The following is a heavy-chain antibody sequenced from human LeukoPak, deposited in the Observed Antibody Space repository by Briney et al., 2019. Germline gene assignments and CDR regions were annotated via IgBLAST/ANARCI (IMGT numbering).Heavy chain of an antibody. V-gene: IGHV1-8*01. CDR3: ARAGRYCSSTSCYEPFDY. J-gene: IGHJ4*02. Sequence: GASVKVSCKASNYTFTSYDINWVRQAAGQGLEWMGWMSPNSGNTGYAQKFQGRVTMTRNTSISTAYMELSSLRSEDTAVYYCARAGRYCSSTSCYEPFDYWGQGTLVTVSS. CDR1: NYTFTSYD. D-gene: IGHD2-2*01. CDR2: MSPNSGNT.